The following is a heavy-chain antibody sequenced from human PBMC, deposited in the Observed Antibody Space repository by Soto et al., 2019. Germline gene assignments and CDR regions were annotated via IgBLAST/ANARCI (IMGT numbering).Heavy chain of an antibody. CDR1: GSSFGDYA. D-gene: IGHD3-3*01. CDR3: VRGSFGYYGP. V-gene: IGHV3-49*04. Sequence: GGSLRLSCTTSGSSFGDYAMTWVRQAPGKGLEWVGFIRNPGYGGTTEYATSVKGRFIISRDDSMSSAYLQLNSLKVDDSAVYYCVRGSFGYYGPWGQGTLVTVSS. CDR2: IRNPGYGGTT. J-gene: IGHJ5*02.